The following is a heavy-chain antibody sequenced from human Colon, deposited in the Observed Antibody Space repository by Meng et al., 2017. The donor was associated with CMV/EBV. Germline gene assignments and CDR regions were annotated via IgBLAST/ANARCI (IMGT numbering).Heavy chain of an antibody. CDR3: VQRHSSSTGEVH. D-gene: IGHD6-6*01. CDR2: IYGDDTN. V-gene: IGHV2-5*02. Sequence: QTPLKDSSPPLVKPHPPSTLSCTFSGFSLTTSTVRVGWIQQPPGKALELLAIIYGDDTNEYNPALSNRLTVTRDTSKNHVFLTLTNVDPVDTGTYYCVQRHSSSTGEVHWGQGTLVTVSS. J-gene: IGHJ4*02. CDR1: GFSLTTSTVR.